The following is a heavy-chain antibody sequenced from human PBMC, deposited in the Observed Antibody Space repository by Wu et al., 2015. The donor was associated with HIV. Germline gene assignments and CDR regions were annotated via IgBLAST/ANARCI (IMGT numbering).Heavy chain of an antibody. CDR1: GGTFSSHA. J-gene: IGHJ1*01. CDR2: IIPVFATA. V-gene: IGHV1-69*05. CDR3: ATAQYASSWNYFQN. Sequence: QVQLMQSGAEVKRSGSSVKVSCKASGGTFSSHAMSWMRQAPGQGLEWVGGIIPVFATAQYAQRFQGRVTITTDESTTTAYMELTSLKSDDTAIYYCATAQYASSWNYFQNWGQGTLVHRLL. D-gene: IGHD2-2*01.